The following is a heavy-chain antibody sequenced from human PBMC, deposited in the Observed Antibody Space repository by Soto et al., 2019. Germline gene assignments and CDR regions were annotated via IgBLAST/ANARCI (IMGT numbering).Heavy chain of an antibody. CDR1: GYTFSGFY. CDR3: ASAAVSGTAGLDF. CDR2: INPNSGGT. V-gene: IGHV1-2*02. J-gene: IGHJ4*02. Sequence: ASVKVSCKASGYTFSGFYMNWVRQAPGQGLEWMGWINPNSGGTKSAEKFQGRVTMTRETSISTAYMELSRLTSDDTAVYYCASAAVSGTAGLDFWGQGTQVTVSS. D-gene: IGHD6-19*01.